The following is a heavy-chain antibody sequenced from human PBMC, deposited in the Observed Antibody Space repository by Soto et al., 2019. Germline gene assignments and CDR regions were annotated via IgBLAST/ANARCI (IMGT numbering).Heavy chain of an antibody. Sequence: PSETLSLTCTVSGGSISSGGYYWSWIRQHPGKGLEWIGYIYYIGSSYYNPSLKSLVTISVDTSKNQFSLKLSSVTAADTAVYYCARERAFRPIAAAGRDYYYYYMDVWGKGTTVTVSS. CDR3: ARERAFRPIAAAGRDYYYYYMDV. CDR2: IYYIGSS. CDR1: GGSISSGGYY. D-gene: IGHD6-13*01. J-gene: IGHJ6*03. V-gene: IGHV4-31*01.